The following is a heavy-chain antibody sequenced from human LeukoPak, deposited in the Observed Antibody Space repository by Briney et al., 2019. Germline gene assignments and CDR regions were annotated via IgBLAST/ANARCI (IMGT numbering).Heavy chain of an antibody. J-gene: IGHJ5*02. CDR3: ARDSSIMITFGGVIVENWFDP. D-gene: IGHD3-16*02. CDR1: GYTFTSYA. CDR2: INAGNGNT. V-gene: IGHV1-3*01. Sequence: GASVKVSCKASGYTFTSYAMHWVRQAPGQRLEWMGWINAGNGNTKYSQKFQGRVTITRDTSASTAYMELSSLRSEDTAVYYCARDSSIMITFGGVIVENWFDPWGQGILVTVSS.